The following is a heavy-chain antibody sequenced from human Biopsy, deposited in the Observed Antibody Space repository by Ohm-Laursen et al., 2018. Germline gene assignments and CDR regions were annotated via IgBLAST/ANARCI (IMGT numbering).Heavy chain of an antibody. D-gene: IGHD5-12*01. CDR1: GDTISTYY. V-gene: IGHV4-59*08. CDR2: IHYTGHI. Sequence: PGTLSLTCTVSGDTISTYYWNWIRQTPGKGLEWIGYIHYTGHIRINPSLNSRATISVDTSKDQFSLKLSSLTAADTAIYYCVRNRVDVVKVTTIGWNFDLWGRGTLVTVS. J-gene: IGHJ2*01. CDR3: VRNRVDVVKVTTIGWNFDL.